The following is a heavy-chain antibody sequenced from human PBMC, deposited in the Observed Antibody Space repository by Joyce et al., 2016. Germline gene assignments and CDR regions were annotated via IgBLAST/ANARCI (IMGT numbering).Heavy chain of an antibody. CDR3: ARSMSGYYSPLDH. Sequence: EVQLVESGGNLIQPGGSRRLSCAASGFTFTSYDMNWVRQAPGEGLEWVSFISGSSNTIYYADSVKGRFTISRDNVDNVLHLQMNSLRDGDTAVYYCARSMSGYYSPLDHWGQGTLVTVSS. D-gene: IGHD3-3*01. V-gene: IGHV3-48*02. J-gene: IGHJ4*02. CDR2: ISGSSNTI. CDR1: GFTFTSYD.